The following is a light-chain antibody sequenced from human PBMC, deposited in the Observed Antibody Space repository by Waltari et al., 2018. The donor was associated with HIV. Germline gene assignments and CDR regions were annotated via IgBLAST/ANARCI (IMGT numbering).Light chain of an antibody. J-gene: IGKJ4*01. CDR3: QQRHSWPLS. CDR1: LTLVNY. V-gene: IGKV3-11*01. Sequence: EIALTQSPVDLSLSPGDRATLSCRANLTLVNYLGWYQQKPGQGPSLLIYDASKRVTCVPVRFSGSGSGTDFSLIINNIQPEDSAVYYCQQRHSWPLSFGGGTKVEI. CDR2: DAS.